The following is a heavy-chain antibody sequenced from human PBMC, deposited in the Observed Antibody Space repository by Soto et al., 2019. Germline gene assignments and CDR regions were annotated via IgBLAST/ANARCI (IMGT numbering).Heavy chain of an antibody. CDR1: GFTFSNDW. D-gene: IGHD6-19*01. CDR2: INKDGSEQ. CDR3: SRDVVAVAGTSGFDY. Sequence: PGGSLRLSCGAPGFTFSNDWMTWVRQAPGKGLEWVANINKDGSEQYYVDSVKGRFTISRDNAKSSLYLQMNSLRAEDTAVYYCSRDVVAVAGTSGFDYWGHGTLVTGSS. J-gene: IGHJ4*01. V-gene: IGHV3-7*05.